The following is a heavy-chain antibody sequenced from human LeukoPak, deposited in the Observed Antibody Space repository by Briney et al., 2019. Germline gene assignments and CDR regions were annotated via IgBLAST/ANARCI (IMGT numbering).Heavy chain of an antibody. J-gene: IGHJ4*02. Sequence: ASVKVSCTASGYTFTIYGISWVRQAPGQGLEWMGWISAYNGNTNYAQKLQGRVTMTTDTSTSTAYMELRSLRSDDTAVYYCARDSGYSYGYTLFDYWGQGTLVTVSS. D-gene: IGHD5-18*01. CDR2: ISAYNGNT. CDR1: GYTFTIYG. V-gene: IGHV1-18*01. CDR3: ARDSGYSYGYTLFDY.